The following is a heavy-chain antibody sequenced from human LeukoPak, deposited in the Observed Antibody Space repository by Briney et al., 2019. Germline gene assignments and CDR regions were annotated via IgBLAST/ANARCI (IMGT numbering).Heavy chain of an antibody. D-gene: IGHD6-19*01. CDR1: GGSISSGDYY. J-gene: IGHJ4*02. V-gene: IGHV4-30-4*02. CDR3: ARDRRAVAGLDY. Sequence: SETLSLTCTVSGGSISSGDYYWSWIRQPPGKGLEWIGYIYYSGSTYYNPSLKSRVTISVDTSKNQFSLKLSFVTAADTAVYYCARDRRAVAGLDYWGQGTLVTVSS. CDR2: IYYSGST.